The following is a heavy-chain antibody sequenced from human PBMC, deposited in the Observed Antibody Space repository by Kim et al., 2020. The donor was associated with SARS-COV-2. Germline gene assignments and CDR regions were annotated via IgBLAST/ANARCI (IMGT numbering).Heavy chain of an antibody. J-gene: IGHJ4*02. CDR3: ARLSGVSSAGGFDY. V-gene: IGHV4-39*01. D-gene: IGHD2-8*02. CDR1: GGSISSSSDY. CDR2: IYYSGTT. Sequence: SETLSLTCTVSGGSISSSSDYWGWIRQPPGEGLEWIGNIYYSGTTYDNPSLKSRVTVSVDTSKNQFSLKLRSVTASDTAVYFCARLSGVSSAGGFDYWGQGTLVTVSS.